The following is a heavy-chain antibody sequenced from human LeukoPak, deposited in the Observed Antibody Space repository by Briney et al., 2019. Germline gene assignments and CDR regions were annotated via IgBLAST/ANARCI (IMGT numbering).Heavy chain of an antibody. Sequence: SETLSLTCTVSGGSINSSISHWAWIRQPPGKGLEWIGTIYSSGSTHYNPSLKSRVTISVDTSKKQFSLKLTSVTVADTAVYYCARLSRGAFFYYGLDVSGQGTTVTVS. J-gene: IGHJ6*02. V-gene: IGHV4-39*01. CDR3: ARLSRGAFFYYGLDV. CDR1: GGSINSSISH. CDR2: IYSSGST.